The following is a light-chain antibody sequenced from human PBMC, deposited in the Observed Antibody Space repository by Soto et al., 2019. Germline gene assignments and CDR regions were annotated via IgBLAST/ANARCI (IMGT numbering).Light chain of an antibody. CDR2: DVS. CDR1: SRDVGGDNY. J-gene: IGLJ1*01. V-gene: IGLV2-14*01. CDR3: FSCTNSCISYV. Sequence: QSALTQPASVSGSPGQSITISCTGTSRDVGGDNYVSWYQQHPGKAPKLMIYDVSNRPSGVSDRFSGSKSGNTASLTISGPQAEDEADYYCFSCTNSCISYVFGTGTKVTVL.